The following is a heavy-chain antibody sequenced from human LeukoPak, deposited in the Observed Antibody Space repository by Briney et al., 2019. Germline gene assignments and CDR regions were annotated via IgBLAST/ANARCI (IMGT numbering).Heavy chain of an antibody. V-gene: IGHV3-13*01. CDR2: IGTAGDT. Sequence: LPGGSLRLSCAASGFTFSSYDMHWVRQATGKGLEWVSAIGTAGDTYYPGSVKGRFTISSENAKNSLYLQMNSLRAGDTVVYYCARVASGYCSGGSCYSFTRYWYFDLWGRGTLVTVSS. CDR1: GFTFSSYD. D-gene: IGHD2-15*01. CDR3: ARVASGYCSGGSCYSFTRYWYFDL. J-gene: IGHJ2*01.